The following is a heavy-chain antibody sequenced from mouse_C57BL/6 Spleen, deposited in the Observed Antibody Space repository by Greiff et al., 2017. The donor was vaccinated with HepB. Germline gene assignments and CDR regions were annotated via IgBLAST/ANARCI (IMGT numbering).Heavy chain of an antibody. CDR2: IWSGGST. Sequence: VQLQQSGPGLVQPSQSLSITCTVSGFSLTSYGVHWVRQSPGKGLEWLGVIWSGGSTDYNAAFISRLSISKDNSKGQVVFKMKSLQANDTAIYYSARIYGSYYFDYWGQGTTLTVSS. CDR1: GFSLTSYG. D-gene: IGHD1-1*01. J-gene: IGHJ2*01. CDR3: ARIYGSYYFDY. V-gene: IGHV2-2*02.